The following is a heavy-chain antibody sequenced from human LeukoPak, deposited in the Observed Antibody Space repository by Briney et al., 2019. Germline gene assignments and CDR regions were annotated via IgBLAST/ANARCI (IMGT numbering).Heavy chain of an antibody. CDR3: ARDATYYDFWSGYHPYYMDV. CDR1: GSAASGLTVIINH. CDR2: CGGDYT. Sequence: GGSPRLSCSASGSAASGLTVIINHMSWVRQSPGKGLERVSVCGGDYTYYGDSVKGRFTISRDSSKNTLYLQMHTLRAEDTAVFYCARDATYYDFWSGYHPYYMDVWGKGTTVTVSS. V-gene: IGHV3-66*01. J-gene: IGHJ6*03. D-gene: IGHD3-3*01.